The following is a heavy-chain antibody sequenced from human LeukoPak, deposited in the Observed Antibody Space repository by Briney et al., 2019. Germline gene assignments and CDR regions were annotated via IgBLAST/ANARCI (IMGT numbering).Heavy chain of an antibody. Sequence: GGSLRLTCAASGFTFSSYGMHWVRQAPGKGLEWVAVIWYDGSNKYYADSVKGRFTISRDNSKNTLYLQMNSLRAEDTAVYYCARALVVVPAAHFDYWGQGTLVTVSS. D-gene: IGHD2-2*01. CDR1: GFTFSSYG. CDR2: IWYDGSNK. J-gene: IGHJ4*02. V-gene: IGHV3-33*01. CDR3: ARALVVVPAAHFDY.